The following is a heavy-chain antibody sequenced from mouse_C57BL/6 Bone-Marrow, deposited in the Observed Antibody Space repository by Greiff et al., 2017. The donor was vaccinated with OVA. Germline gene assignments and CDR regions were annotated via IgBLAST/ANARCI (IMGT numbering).Heavy chain of an antibody. CDR2: IDPETGGT. CDR1: GYTFTDYE. D-gene: IGHD1-1*01. J-gene: IGHJ1*03. V-gene: IGHV1-15*01. CDR3: TRETTVVARGWYFDV. Sequence: VQVVESGAELVRPGASVTLSCKASGYTFTDYEMHWVKQTPVHGLEWIGAIDPETGGTAYNQKFKGKAILTADKSSSTAYMELRSLTSEDSAVYYCTRETTVVARGWYFDVWGTGTTVTVSS.